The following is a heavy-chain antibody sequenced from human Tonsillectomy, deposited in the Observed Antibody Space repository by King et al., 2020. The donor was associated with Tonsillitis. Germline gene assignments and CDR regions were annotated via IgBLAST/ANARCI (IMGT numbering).Heavy chain of an antibody. CDR1: GFTFSSYD. CDR2: IGTVDDT. Sequence: VQLVESGGGLVQPGGSLRLSCAASGFTFSSYDMHWVRQVPGKGLEWVSCIGTVDDTYYRDSVKGRFSISRDNARNSLYLQMNSLRAGDTAVYYCAREPMIASFFDALDFWGQGTLVTVSS. V-gene: IGHV3-13*01. J-gene: IGHJ3*01. D-gene: IGHD2-21*01. CDR3: AREPMIASFFDALDF.